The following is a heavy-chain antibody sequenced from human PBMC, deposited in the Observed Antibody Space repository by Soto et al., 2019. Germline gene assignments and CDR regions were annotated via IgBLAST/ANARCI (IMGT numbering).Heavy chain of an antibody. CDR2: INHSGST. CDR3: ARGPPDMSWFDP. D-gene: IGHD3-9*01. Sequence: PSETLSLTCAVYGGSFSGYYWSWIRQPPGKGLEWIGEINHSGSTNYNPSLKSRVTISVDTSKNQFPLKLSSVTAADTAVYYCARGPPDMSWFDPWGQGTLVTVSS. V-gene: IGHV4-34*01. J-gene: IGHJ5*02. CDR1: GGSFSGYY.